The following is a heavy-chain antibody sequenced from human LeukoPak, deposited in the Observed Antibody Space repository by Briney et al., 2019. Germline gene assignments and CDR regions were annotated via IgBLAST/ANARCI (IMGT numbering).Heavy chain of an antibody. V-gene: IGHV1-2*02. J-gene: IGHJ4*02. CDR3: ARGQYSSGLGLLDY. CDR2: INPNSGGT. Sequence: ASVTVSFTSSAYTFTVYYIHWVRQAPGQGNGWMGWINPNSGGTNYAQKFQGRVTMTRDTSISTAYMEVSRLRSDDTAVYYCARGQYSSGLGLLDYWGQGTLVTVSS. CDR1: AYTFTVYY. D-gene: IGHD6-19*01.